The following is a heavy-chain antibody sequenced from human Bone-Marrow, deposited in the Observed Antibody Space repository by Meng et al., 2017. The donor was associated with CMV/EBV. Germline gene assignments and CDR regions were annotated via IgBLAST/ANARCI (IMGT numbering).Heavy chain of an antibody. CDR3: ANMGTYDFWSGYPPVIL. V-gene: IGHV3-30-3*01. J-gene: IGHJ4*02. D-gene: IGHD3-3*01. CDR1: GFTFSSYA. CDR2: ISYDGSNK. Sequence: GESLKISCAASGFTFSSYAMHWVRQAPGKGLEWVAVISYDGSNKYYADSVKGRFTISRDNSKNTLYLQMNSLRAEDTAVYYCANMGTYDFWSGYPPVILWGQGTLVTVSS.